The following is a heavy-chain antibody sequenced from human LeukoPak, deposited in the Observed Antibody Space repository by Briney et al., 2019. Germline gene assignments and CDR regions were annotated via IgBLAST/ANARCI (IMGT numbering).Heavy chain of an antibody. V-gene: IGHV5-51*01. J-gene: IGHJ3*02. Sequence: GESLNLSCKGPGYTFTSYWIGWARQMPGKGLEWMGIIYPGDSDTRYSPSFQGQVTISADKSISTAYLQWSSLKASDTAMYYCAINARLIAAAGHDSIDISGQGRMVTVSS. CDR3: AINARLIAAAGHDSIDI. D-gene: IGHD6-13*01. CDR2: IYPGDSDT. CDR1: GYTFTSYW.